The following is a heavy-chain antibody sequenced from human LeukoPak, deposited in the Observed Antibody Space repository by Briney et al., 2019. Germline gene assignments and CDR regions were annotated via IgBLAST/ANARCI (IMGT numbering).Heavy chain of an antibody. J-gene: IGHJ6*03. D-gene: IGHD3-3*01. CDR1: GFTVSSNY. CDR2: IDNSGTYI. Sequence: GGSLRLSCAASGFTVSSNYMTWVRQAPGKGLEWVSSIDNSGTYIYYADSVKGRFTISRDNSKNSLYLQMNSLRAEDTAVYYCASANPILLDYYYYYYMDVWGKGTTVTVSS. CDR3: ASANPILLDYYYYYYMDV. V-gene: IGHV3-21*01.